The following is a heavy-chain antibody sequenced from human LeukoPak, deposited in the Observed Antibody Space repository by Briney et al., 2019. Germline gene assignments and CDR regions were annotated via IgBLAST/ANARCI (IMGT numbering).Heavy chain of an antibody. CDR2: INAGNGNT. CDR1: GYTFTSYG. V-gene: IGHV1-3*01. J-gene: IGHJ4*02. D-gene: IGHD3-22*01. Sequence: ASVKVSCKASGYTFTSYGISWVRQAPGQRLEWMGWINAGNGNTKYSQKFQGRVTITRDTSASTAYMELSSLRSEDTAVYYCARGDYYDSSGYYCWGQGTLVTVSS. CDR3: ARGDYYDSSGYYC.